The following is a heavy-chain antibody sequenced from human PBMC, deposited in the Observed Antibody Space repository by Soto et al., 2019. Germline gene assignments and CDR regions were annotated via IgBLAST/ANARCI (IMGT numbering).Heavy chain of an antibody. D-gene: IGHD5-12*01. J-gene: IGHJ4*02. CDR3: ARARDSGYDTDFDY. CDR2: MNPNSGNT. CDR1: GYTFTSYD. V-gene: IGHV1-8*01. Sequence: QVQLVQSGAEVKKPGASVKVSCKAAGYTFTSYDINWVRQATGQGVEWRGWMNPNSGNTGYAQKFQGRVTMTRNTSISTAYMELSSLRSEATAVYYCARARDSGYDTDFDYWGQGTLVTVSS.